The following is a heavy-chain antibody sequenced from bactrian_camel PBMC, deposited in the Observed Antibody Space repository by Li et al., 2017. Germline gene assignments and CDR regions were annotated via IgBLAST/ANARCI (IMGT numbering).Heavy chain of an antibody. Sequence: HVQLVESGGGSVQAGGSLRLSCAASGYTVSSTRMGWFRQAPGKEREMVARIAPDGSRTYADSVKGRFTISQDNAKNMVYPQVNSVKAEDTAMYYCAAGWSFGVGTLLRRHYNYWGQGTQVTVS. CDR2: IAPDGSR. D-gene: IGHD2*01. V-gene: IGHV3S53*01. CDR1: GYTVSSTR. J-gene: IGHJ4*01. CDR3: AAGWSFGVGTLLRRHYNY.